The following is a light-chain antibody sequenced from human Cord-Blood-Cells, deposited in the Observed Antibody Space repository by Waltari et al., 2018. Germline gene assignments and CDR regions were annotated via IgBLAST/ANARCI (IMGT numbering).Light chain of an antibody. CDR3: QQYNSYSYT. CDR1: QSISSW. V-gene: IGKV1-5*03. CDR2: KAS. J-gene: IGKJ2*01. Sequence: DIQMTQSPSTLSASVGDRVTLTCRASQSISSWFACYQQKPGKAPKLLIYKASSLESGVPSRFSGSVSGTEFTLTISSLQPDDFATYYCQQYNSYSYTFGQGTKLEIK.